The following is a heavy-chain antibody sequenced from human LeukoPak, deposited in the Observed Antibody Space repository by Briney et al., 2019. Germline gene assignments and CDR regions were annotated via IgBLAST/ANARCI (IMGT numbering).Heavy chain of an antibody. J-gene: IGHJ4*02. V-gene: IGHV4-39*01. D-gene: IGHD3-3*01. CDR3: ARSGRDFWSGTSSGIDY. CDR2: FYYSGNT. Sequence: SETLSLTCTVSSGSITSSSYYWGWIRQPSGKGLEWIGSFYYSGNTYYNPSLKSRVTISVDTSKNQFSLKLSSVTAADTAVYYCARSGRDFWSGTSSGIDYWGQGTLVTVSS. CDR1: SGSITSSSYY.